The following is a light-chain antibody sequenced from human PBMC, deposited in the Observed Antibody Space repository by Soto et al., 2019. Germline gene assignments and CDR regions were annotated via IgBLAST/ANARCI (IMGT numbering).Light chain of an antibody. V-gene: IGKV1-39*01. CDR3: QQSYSTPQIT. CDR2: AAS. Sequence: DIQISQYPSSLSASVGDRVTITCRASQSISSYLNWYQQKPGKAPMLLIYAASSLQSGVPSRFSGSGSGTDFTLTISSLQPEDFATYYCQQSYSTPQITFGQGTRLEIK. J-gene: IGKJ5*01. CDR1: QSISSY.